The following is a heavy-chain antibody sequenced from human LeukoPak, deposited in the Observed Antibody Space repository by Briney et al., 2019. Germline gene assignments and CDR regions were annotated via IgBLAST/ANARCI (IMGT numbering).Heavy chain of an antibody. CDR2: VKSKADGETT. Sequence: GGSLRLSCAVSGFTFSNAWMSWVRQAPGKGLEWVGRVKSKADGETTDYASPVRGRFTISREDSENTLYLQMNSLKTEDTAVYYCIADVPSDIYPLDYWGQGTLVTVSS. J-gene: IGHJ4*02. CDR1: GFTFSNAW. V-gene: IGHV3-15*01. CDR3: IADVPSDIYPLDY. D-gene: IGHD2-21*02.